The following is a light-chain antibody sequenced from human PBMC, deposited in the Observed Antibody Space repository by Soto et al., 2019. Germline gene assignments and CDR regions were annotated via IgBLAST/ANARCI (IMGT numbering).Light chain of an antibody. Sequence: QSALTQPPSASGSPGQSVAISCSGTSSDVGGYNYVSWYQQHPGKAPKLMIYDVNKRPSGVPDRFSGSKSGNTASLTVSGLQDEDEAYYCCISYAGSNDPAFGGGTKVTVL. CDR2: DVN. CDR1: SSDVGGYNY. J-gene: IGLJ2*01. V-gene: IGLV2-8*01. CDR3: ISYAGSNDPA.